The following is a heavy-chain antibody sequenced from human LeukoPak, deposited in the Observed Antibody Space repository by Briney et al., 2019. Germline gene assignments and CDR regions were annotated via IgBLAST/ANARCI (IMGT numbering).Heavy chain of an antibody. CDR2: IKQDGSQT. CDR1: GFTFSDYW. D-gene: IGHD6-13*01. Sequence: GGSLRLSCVASGFTFSDYWMSWVRQAPGKGLEWVANIKQDGSQTQYVDSVKGRFTISRDNAKNSLFLQMNSLRAEDTAVYYCAKDSSWYGFADYWGQGTLVTVSS. J-gene: IGHJ4*02. CDR3: AKDSSWYGFADY. V-gene: IGHV3-7*03.